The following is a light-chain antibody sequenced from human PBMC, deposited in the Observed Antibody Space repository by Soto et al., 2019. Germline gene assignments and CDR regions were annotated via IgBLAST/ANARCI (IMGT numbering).Light chain of an antibody. CDR3: SSYAGSNNPGV. V-gene: IGLV2-8*01. J-gene: IGLJ1*01. CDR2: EVS. CDR1: SRDVGGYNY. Sequence: QSALTQPASVSGSPGQSITISCTGTSRDVGGYNYVSWHQQHPGKAPKVIITEVSKRPSGVPDRFSGSKSGNTASLTVSGLQAEDEADYYCSSYAGSNNPGVFGTGTKVTVL.